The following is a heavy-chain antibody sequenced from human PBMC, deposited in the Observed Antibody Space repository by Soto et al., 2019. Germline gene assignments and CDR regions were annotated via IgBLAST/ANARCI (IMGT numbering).Heavy chain of an antibody. CDR3: AKDNGYKAEADDYYYYYGMDV. V-gene: IGHV3-23*01. J-gene: IGHJ6*02. CDR1: GFTFSSYA. Sequence: GGSLRLSCAASGFTFSSYAMSWVRQAPGKGLEWVSAISGSGGSTYYADSVKGRFTISRDNSKNTLYLQMNSLRAEDTAVYYCAKDNGYKAEADDYYYYYGMDVWGQGTTVTVSS. D-gene: IGHD6-19*01. CDR2: ISGSGGST.